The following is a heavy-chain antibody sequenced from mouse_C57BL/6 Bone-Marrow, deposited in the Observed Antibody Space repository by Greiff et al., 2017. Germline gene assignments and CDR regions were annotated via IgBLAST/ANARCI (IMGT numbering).Heavy chain of an antibody. CDR3: ARHDYVGAMDY. CDR1: GFTFSDYY. J-gene: IGHJ4*01. D-gene: IGHD2-4*01. V-gene: IGHV5-12*01. Sequence: EVKLMESGGGLVQPGGSLKLSCAASGFTFSDYYMYWVRQTPEKRLEWVAYISNGGGSTYYPDTVKGRFTISRDNAKNTRYLQMSRLKSEDTAMYYCARHDYVGAMDYWGQGTSVTVSS. CDR2: ISNGGGST.